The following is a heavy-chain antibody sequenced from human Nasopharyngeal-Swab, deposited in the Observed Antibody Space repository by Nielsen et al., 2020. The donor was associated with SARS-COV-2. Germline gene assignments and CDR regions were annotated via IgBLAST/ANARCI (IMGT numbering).Heavy chain of an antibody. J-gene: IGHJ4*02. D-gene: IGHD1-26*01. CDR1: GFKFDENT. CDR2: TRGDDGT. Sequence: GGSLRLSCAASGFKFDENTMHWVRHTPEKGLQWVSLTRGDDGTYYADSVKGRFTISRDNAKSSLHLQMNSLRAEDTAVYYCARGVGRTCDYWGQGTLVTVSS. CDR3: ARGVGRTCDY. V-gene: IGHV3-43*01.